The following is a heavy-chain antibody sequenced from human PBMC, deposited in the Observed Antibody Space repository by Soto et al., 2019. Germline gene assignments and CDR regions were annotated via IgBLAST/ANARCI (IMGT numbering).Heavy chain of an antibody. J-gene: IGHJ4*02. CDR2: ISGSGGST. V-gene: IGHV3-23*01. D-gene: IGHD6-19*01. Sequence: EVQLLESGGGLVQPGGSLRISCAASGFTFSSYAMNWVRQGPGKGLEWVSVISGSGGSTYYADSVKGRFTISRDNSKNTLYLQMNSLRAEDTAVYYCASRSSGWYFDYWGQGTLVTVSS. CDR1: GFTFSSYA. CDR3: ASRSSGWYFDY.